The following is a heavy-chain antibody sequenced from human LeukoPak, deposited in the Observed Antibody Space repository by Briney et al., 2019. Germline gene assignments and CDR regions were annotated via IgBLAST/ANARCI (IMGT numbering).Heavy chain of an antibody. D-gene: IGHD2-21*02. Sequence: SETLSLTCTVSGGSISSGDYYWSWIRQPQGKGLEWIGYIYYSGSTYYNPSLKSRVTISVDTSKNQFSLKLSSVTAADTAVYYCVRSVVVTAKSGAYAFDIWGQGTMVTVSS. J-gene: IGHJ3*02. CDR1: GGSISSGDYY. CDR2: IYYSGST. CDR3: VRSVVVTAKSGAYAFDI. V-gene: IGHV4-30-4*01.